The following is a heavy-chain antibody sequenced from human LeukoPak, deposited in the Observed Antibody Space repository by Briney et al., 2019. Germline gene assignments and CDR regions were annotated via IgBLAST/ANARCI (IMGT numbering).Heavy chain of an antibody. CDR2: IYHSGST. Sequence: SETLSLTCAVSGGSISSGGYSWSWIRQPPGKGLEWIGYIYHSGSTYYNPSLKSRVTISVDTSKNQFSLKLSSVTAADTAVYYCAGGDYNAFDIWGQGTMVTVSS. CDR1: GGSISSGGYS. CDR3: AGGDYNAFDI. V-gene: IGHV4-30-2*02. J-gene: IGHJ3*02. D-gene: IGHD4-11*01.